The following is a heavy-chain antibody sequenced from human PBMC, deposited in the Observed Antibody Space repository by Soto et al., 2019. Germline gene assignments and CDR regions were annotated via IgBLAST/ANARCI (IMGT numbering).Heavy chain of an antibody. D-gene: IGHD1-26*01. CDR1: GFTFSSYW. CDR3: VRDDVGVGIEY. CDR2: IDSDGNST. Sequence: EVQLVESGGGLVQPGGSLRLSCAASGFTFSSYWIHWVRQVPGKGLVWVSHIDSDGNSTTYADSVKGRFTISRDNAKNTVYVKLNSLRAEDTAVYYGVRDDVGVGIEYWGLGTLVTVSS. V-gene: IGHV3-74*03. J-gene: IGHJ4*02.